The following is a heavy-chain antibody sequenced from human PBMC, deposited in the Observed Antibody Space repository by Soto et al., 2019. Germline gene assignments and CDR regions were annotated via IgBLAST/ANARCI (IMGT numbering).Heavy chain of an antibody. Sequence: SETLSLTCAVYGGSFSGYYWSWIRQPPGKGLEWIGEINHSGSTNYNPSLKSRVTISVDTSKNQFSLELSSVTAADTAVYYCAWTYYYDSSGPKVLDYWGQGTPVTVSS. CDR3: AWTYYYDSSGPKVLDY. D-gene: IGHD3-22*01. CDR1: GGSFSGYY. CDR2: INHSGST. J-gene: IGHJ4*02. V-gene: IGHV4-34*01.